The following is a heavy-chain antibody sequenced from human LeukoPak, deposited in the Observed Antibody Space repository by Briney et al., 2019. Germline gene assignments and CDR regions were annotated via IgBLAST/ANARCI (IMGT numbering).Heavy chain of an antibody. CDR2: ISYDGSNK. D-gene: IGHD6-13*01. Sequence: GRSLRLSCAASGFTFSSYAMHWVRQAPGKGLEWVAVISYDGSNKYYADSVKGRFTISRDNSKNTLYLQMNSLRAEDTTMYYCARDQLTGYSSIRGSFDYWGQGTLVTVSS. CDR1: GFTFSSYA. CDR3: ARDQLTGYSSIRGSFDY. V-gene: IGHV3-30-3*01. J-gene: IGHJ4*02.